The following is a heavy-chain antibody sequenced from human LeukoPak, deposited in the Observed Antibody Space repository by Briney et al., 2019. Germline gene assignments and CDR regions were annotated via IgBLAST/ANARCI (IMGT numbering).Heavy chain of an antibody. Sequence: GGSLRPSCAASGFIFSDFRVHWVRQAPGKGLEWVAVVYTDGGNKYYADSVAGRFTVSRDDSKNTLYLQRSSLRAENTAISLFARDGFGTHYFDYWGQGVLVTVSS. CDR2: VYTDGGNK. CDR1: GFIFSDFR. CDR3: ARDGFGTHYFDY. J-gene: IGHJ4*02. D-gene: IGHD3-16*01. V-gene: IGHV3-33*01.